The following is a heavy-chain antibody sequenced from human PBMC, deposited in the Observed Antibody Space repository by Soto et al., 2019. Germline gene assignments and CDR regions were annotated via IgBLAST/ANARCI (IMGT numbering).Heavy chain of an antibody. D-gene: IGHD3-16*01. Sequence: PSETLSLTCTVSGGSISSGGYYWSWIRQHPGKGLEWIGYIYYSGSTYYNPSLKSRVTISVDTSKNQFSLKLSSVTAADTAVYTCARGGGDYYYSYMAVWAKGTTFPVSS. CDR3: ARGGGDYYYSYMAV. CDR1: GGSISSGGYY. CDR2: IYYSGST. J-gene: IGHJ6*03. V-gene: IGHV4-31*03.